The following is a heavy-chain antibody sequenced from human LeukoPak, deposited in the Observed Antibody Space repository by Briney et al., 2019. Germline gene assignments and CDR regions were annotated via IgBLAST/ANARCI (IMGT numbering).Heavy chain of an antibody. J-gene: IGHJ6*03. Sequence: GRSLRPSCGASGFYFSGFSMNWVRQAPGQGLEWVSSINTGSTYMYYADSRKGPFTISRDNAKNSLHLQMDSLRVEDTAVYFCARVEATTGRNYHYYYMDVWGKGTTVTVSS. CDR2: INTGSTYM. D-gene: IGHD1-1*01. V-gene: IGHV3-21*01. CDR1: GFYFSGFS. CDR3: ARVEATTGRNYHYYYMDV.